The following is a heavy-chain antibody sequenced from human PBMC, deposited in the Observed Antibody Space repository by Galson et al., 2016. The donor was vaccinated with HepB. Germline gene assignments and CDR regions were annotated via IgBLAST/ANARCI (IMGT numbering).Heavy chain of an antibody. CDR3: AKVGAYNFDS. J-gene: IGHJ4*02. D-gene: IGHD1-1*01. CDR2: SSYTGGT. CDR1: GGATYTSY. Sequence: ETLSLTCTVSGGATYTSYWSWIRQPPGRGLEWIGYSSYTGGTYSNPPLKSRLTISVDASKNLFSLKLSSVTAADTAVYYCAKVGAYNFDSWGQGILVTVSS. V-gene: IGHV4-59*01.